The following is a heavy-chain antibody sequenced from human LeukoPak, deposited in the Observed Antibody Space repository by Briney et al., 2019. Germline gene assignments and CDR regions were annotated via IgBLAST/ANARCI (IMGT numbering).Heavy chain of an antibody. D-gene: IGHD6-13*01. V-gene: IGHV3-30-3*01. Sequence: PGRSLRLSCSASGFTFSSNAMHWVRQAPGKGLEWVAVISYDGSKTYYADSVKDRFTISRDNSKSTLYLQMNSLRAEDTALYYCAGYSSSWSSFDHWGQGTLVTVSS. CDR2: ISYDGSKT. CDR3: AGYSSSWSSFDH. CDR1: GFTFSSNA. J-gene: IGHJ4*02.